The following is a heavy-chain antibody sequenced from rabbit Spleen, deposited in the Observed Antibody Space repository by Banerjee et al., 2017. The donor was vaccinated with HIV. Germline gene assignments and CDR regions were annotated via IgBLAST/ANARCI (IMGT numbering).Heavy chain of an antibody. CDR3: ARDGGYAGHGYPTGDL. CDR2: IYTGSSGSP. V-gene: IGHV1S40*01. D-gene: IGHD4-2*01. CDR1: GFSFSGSYW. Sequence: QSLEESGGDLVKPGASLTLTCTASGFSFSGSYWICWVRQAPGKGLEWIACIYTGSSGSPYYASWAKGRFTISKTSSTTVTLQMTSLTAADTATYFCARDGGYAGHGYPTGDLWGPGTLVTVS. J-gene: IGHJ4*01.